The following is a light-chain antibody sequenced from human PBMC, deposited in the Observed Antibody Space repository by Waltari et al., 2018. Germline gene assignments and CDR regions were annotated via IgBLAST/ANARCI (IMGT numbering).Light chain of an antibody. CDR2: YRSDSDN. CDR3: MIWHSTAWV. CDR1: SGINVGTYR. V-gene: IGLV5-45*01. J-gene: IGLJ3*02. Sequence: QAVLTQPASLSASPGASASLTCTLRSGINVGTYRIYWFQQKPGSPPQYLLRYRSDSDNHQCSVVPSRFSGSKDASANAVILLISGLQSEDEADYYCMIWHSTAWVFGGGTKLTVL.